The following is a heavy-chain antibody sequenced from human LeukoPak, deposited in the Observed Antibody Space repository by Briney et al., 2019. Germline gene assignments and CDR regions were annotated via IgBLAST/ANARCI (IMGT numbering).Heavy chain of an antibody. CDR1: GGSISSSNW. CDR3: ARDRYCSGGSCYGVWFDP. CDR2: IYHSGST. D-gene: IGHD2-15*01. J-gene: IGHJ5*02. V-gene: IGHV4-4*02. Sequence: PSQTLSLTCAVSGGSISSSNWWSWVRQPPGKGQEWIGEIYHSGSTNYNPSLKSRVTISVDKSKNQFSLKLSSVTAADTAVYYCARDRYCSGGSCYGVWFDPWGQGTLVTVSS.